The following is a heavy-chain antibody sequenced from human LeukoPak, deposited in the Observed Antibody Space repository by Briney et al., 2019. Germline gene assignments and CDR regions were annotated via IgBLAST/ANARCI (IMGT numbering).Heavy chain of an antibody. CDR1: GFTFSGYS. CDR3: AQYCSSTSCYVEGNFDY. J-gene: IGHJ4*02. D-gene: IGHD2-2*01. CDR2: ISSGSGTM. V-gene: IGHV3-48*04. Sequence: GGSLRLSCAASGFTFSGYSMNWVRQAPGKGLEWVSYISSGSGTMYYADSVKGRFTISRDNAKNSLYLQMNSLRAEDTAVYYCAQYCSSTSCYVEGNFDYWGQGTLVTVSS.